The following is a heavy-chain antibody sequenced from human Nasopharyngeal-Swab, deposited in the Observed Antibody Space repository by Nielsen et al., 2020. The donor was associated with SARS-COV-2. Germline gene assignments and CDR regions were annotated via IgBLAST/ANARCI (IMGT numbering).Heavy chain of an antibody. J-gene: IGHJ4*02. CDR1: GFTFSSYG. CDR3: ARAYSSSWYYGY. CDR2: IWYDGSNK. V-gene: IGHV3-33*01. D-gene: IGHD6-13*01. Sequence: GESLKISCAASGFTFSSYGMHWVRQAPGKGLKWVAVIWYDGSNKYYADSVKGRFTISRDNSKNTLYLQMNSLRAEDTAVYYCARAYSSSWYYGYWGQGTLVTVSS.